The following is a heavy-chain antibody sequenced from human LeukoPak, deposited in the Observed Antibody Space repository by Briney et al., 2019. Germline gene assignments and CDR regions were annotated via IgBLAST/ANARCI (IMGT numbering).Heavy chain of an antibody. D-gene: IGHD6-19*01. CDR3: ARAGITLAGPYWCFDL. Sequence: GGSLRLSCAASGFTFSSYAMSWVRQAPGKGLEWVSAISGSGGSTYYADSVQGRFTISRDNAKNSLYLQMSSLRDEDTAVYYCARAGITLAGPYWCFDLWGRGTLVTVSS. V-gene: IGHV3-23*01. CDR2: ISGSGGST. J-gene: IGHJ2*01. CDR1: GFTFSSYA.